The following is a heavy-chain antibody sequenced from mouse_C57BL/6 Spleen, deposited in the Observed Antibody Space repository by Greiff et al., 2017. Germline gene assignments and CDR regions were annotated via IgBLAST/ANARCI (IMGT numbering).Heavy chain of an antibody. J-gene: IGHJ2*01. V-gene: IGHV1-52*01. CDR1: GYTFTSYW. CDR3: ARSWDFDY. D-gene: IGHD4-1*01. CDR2: IDPSDSET. Sequence: QVQLQQPGAELVRPGSSVKLSCKASGYTFTSYWMHWVKQRPIQGLEWIGNIDPSDSETHYNQKFKDKATLTVDKSSSTAYMQLSRLTSEDSAVDYYARSWDFDYWGQGTTLTVSS.